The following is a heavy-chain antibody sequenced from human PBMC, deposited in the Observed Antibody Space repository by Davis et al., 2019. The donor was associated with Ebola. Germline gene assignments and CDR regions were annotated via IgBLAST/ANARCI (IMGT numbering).Heavy chain of an antibody. CDR1: GFTFSSYA. Sequence: GSLRLSCAASGFTFSSYAMSWVRQAPGKGLEWIGEINHSGSTNYNPSLKSRVTISVDTSKNQFSLKLSSVTAADTAVYYCARGGSGSYKDWGQGTLVTVSS. CDR3: ARGGSGSYKD. D-gene: IGHD1-26*01. V-gene: IGHV4-34*01. J-gene: IGHJ4*02. CDR2: INHSGST.